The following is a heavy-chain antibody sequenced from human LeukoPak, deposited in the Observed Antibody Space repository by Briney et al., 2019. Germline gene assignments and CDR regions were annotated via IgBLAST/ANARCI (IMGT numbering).Heavy chain of an antibody. CDR2: IHYDGNKK. Sequence: GRSLRLSCAASGFTFRNFGMHWVRQAQGKGLEWVAVIHYDGNKKYYADSVKGRFTISKDNSKNTLYMQMNSLRAEDAAVYYCAGILGSGYSAEFWGQGTLVTVSS. D-gene: IGHD3-22*01. J-gene: IGHJ4*02. CDR3: AGILGSGYSAEF. V-gene: IGHV3-33*01. CDR1: GFTFRNFG.